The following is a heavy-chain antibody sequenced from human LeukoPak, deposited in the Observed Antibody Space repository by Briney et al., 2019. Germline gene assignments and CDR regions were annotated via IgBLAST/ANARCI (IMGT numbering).Heavy chain of an antibody. V-gene: IGHV3-21*01. CDR3: ARGGYDILTGYYYLDY. Sequence: PGGSLRLSCAASGFTFSSYSMNWVRQAPGKGLEWVSSISSSSSYIYYADSVKGRFTISRDNAKNSLYLQMNSLRAEDTAVYYCARGGYDILTGYYYLDYWGQGTLVTVSS. CDR2: ISSSSSYI. J-gene: IGHJ4*02. CDR1: GFTFSSYS. D-gene: IGHD3-9*01.